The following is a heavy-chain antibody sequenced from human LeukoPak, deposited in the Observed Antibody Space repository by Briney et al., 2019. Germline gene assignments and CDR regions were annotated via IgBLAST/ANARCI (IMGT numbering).Heavy chain of an antibody. CDR2: INQAGSDK. CDR1: GFSFNNYW. J-gene: IGHJ4*02. Sequence: GGSLRLSCAASGFSFNNYWMSWVRQAPGRGLEWVANINQAGSDKYYLDSVKGRFTISRDNAKNSLYLQMNSLRAEDTAVYYCARGMIRGVMDDYWGQGTLVTVSS. V-gene: IGHV3-7*05. CDR3: ARGMIRGVMDDY. D-gene: IGHD3-10*01.